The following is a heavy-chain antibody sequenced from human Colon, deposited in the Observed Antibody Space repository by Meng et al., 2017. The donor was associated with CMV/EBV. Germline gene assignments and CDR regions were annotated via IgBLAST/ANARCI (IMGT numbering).Heavy chain of an antibody. V-gene: IGHV1-2*02. CDR3: VRESWYFDF. D-gene: IGHD6-13*01. Sequence: QVQLVQSGKEVKKPGASVKVSCKTSGYTFTANHLHWVRQAPGQGLEWMGWIYPQDGGTYFAQKFQDRVTLTRDTSITTAYMELSGLTSDDTAIYYCVRESWYFDFWGEGTLVTVSS. J-gene: IGHJ4*02. CDR1: GYTFTANH. CDR2: IYPQDGGT.